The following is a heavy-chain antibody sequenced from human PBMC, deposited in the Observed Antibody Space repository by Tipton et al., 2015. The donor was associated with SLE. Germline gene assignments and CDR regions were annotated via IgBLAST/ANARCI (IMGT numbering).Heavy chain of an antibody. Sequence: TLSLTCTVSGGSINSGSYYWSWIRQSAGKGLEWLGRIYTSGATNYSPSLNSRVTISVDTSKNQFSLQLKSLTAADTAVYYCARGDYYDTSGSPYALDVWGQGTTVTVSS. D-gene: IGHD3-22*01. V-gene: IGHV4-61*02. CDR2: IYTSGAT. J-gene: IGHJ3*01. CDR3: ARGDYYDTSGSPYALDV. CDR1: GGSINSGSYY.